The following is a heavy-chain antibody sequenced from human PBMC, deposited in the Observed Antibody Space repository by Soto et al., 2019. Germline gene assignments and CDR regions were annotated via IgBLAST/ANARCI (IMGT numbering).Heavy chain of an antibody. CDR2: IVVGSGNT. CDR1: GFTFTSSA. D-gene: IGHD3-3*01. Sequence: ASVKVSCKASGFTFTSSAVQWVRQARGQRLEWIGWIVVGSGNTGYAQKFQGRVTMTRNTSISTAYMELSSLRSEDTAVYYCARGRTIFGVVITRRYYYYGMDVWGQGTTVTVSS. CDR3: ARGRTIFGVVITRRYYYYGMDV. J-gene: IGHJ6*02. V-gene: IGHV1-58*01.